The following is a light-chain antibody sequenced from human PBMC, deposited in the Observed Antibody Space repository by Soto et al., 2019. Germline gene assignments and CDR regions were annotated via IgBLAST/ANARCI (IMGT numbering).Light chain of an antibody. CDR1: QGIASF. CDR2: AAS. V-gene: IGKV1-9*01. J-gene: IGKJ4*01. CDR3: QQLDNYPLT. Sequence: DIQLTQSPSFLSASVGDRVTITCRASQGIASFLAWYQQKPGQAPKSLISAASTLQSGVPSRFSGSGSGTDFTLTISSLQPEEFATDYCQQLDNYPLTFGGGTRVEIK.